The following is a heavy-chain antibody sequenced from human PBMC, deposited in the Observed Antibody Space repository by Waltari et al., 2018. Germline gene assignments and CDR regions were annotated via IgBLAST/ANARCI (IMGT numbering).Heavy chain of an antibody. Sequence: QVQLVQSGAEVKKPGSSVKVSCKASGGTFSSYALSWVRQAPGQGLEWMGGSISVLGIANYDQKFKGRVTSTADKSTSKAYMELSSLGSEDTAVYYCARGFGYLSDYYYMDVWGKGTTVTVSS. J-gene: IGHJ6*03. D-gene: IGHD5-12*01. CDR3: ARGFGYLSDYYYMDV. V-gene: IGHV1-69*10. CDR1: GGTFSSYA. CDR2: SISVLGIA.